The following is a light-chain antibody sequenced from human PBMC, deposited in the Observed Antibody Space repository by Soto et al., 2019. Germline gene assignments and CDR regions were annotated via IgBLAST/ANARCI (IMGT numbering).Light chain of an antibody. CDR3: QQSYSTPYT. J-gene: IGKJ2*01. CDR2: AAS. V-gene: IGKV1-39*01. Sequence: DIQMTQSPSSLSASVGDRVTITCRASQSISSYLNWYQQKPGKAPKLLIYAASSLQSGVPSRFSGRGSGTDFTLTISSLQPEDFAPYYCQQSYSTPYTFGQATKREIK. CDR1: QSISSY.